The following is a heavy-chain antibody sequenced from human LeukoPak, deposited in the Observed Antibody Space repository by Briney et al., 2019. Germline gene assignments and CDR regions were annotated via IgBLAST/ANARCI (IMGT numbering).Heavy chain of an antibody. CDR1: GXTFSNAC. V-gene: IGHV3-15*01. Sequence: TGGSLRLSCAASGXTFSNACMSWVRQAPGKGLEWVGHIKGKTDGGTTDYAAPVQGGFTISRDDSKNTLFLQMNSLKTEDTAVYYCTTGTWIQLWLADYWGQGTLVTVSS. CDR3: TTGTWIQLWLADY. D-gene: IGHD5-18*01. J-gene: IGHJ4*02. CDR2: IKGKTDGGTT.